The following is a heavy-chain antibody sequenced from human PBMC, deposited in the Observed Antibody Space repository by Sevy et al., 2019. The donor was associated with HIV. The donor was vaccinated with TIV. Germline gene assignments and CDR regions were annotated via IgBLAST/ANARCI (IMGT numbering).Heavy chain of an antibody. V-gene: IGHV3-30-3*01. CDR3: ALERLSSNVAEYFQN. Sequence: GGSLTLSCAASGFTFSSFFMHWVRHAPGKGLEWVATISYDGSNEHYADSVKGRFTISRDNSKNALYLQMNSLRAEDTAVYYCALERLSSNVAEYFQNWGQGTLVTVSS. CDR1: GFTFSSFF. D-gene: IGHD1-1*01. CDR2: ISYDGSNE. J-gene: IGHJ1*01.